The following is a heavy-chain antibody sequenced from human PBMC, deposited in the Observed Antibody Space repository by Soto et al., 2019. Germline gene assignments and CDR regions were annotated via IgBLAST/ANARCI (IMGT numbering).Heavy chain of an antibody. CDR1: GVSFSSSSYY. J-gene: IGHJ4*02. Sequence: TLSRTCTVSGVSFSSSSYYWCRIRQPPGRGLEWIGSIYYRGSTYYNPSLKSRVTISVDKYKNQFYLKLSSVTAADTAVYYCARHEVGCSSPEGPFDYWGQGTLVTVSS. CDR3: ARHEVGCSSPEGPFDY. V-gene: IGHV4-39*01. D-gene: IGHD6-13*01. CDR2: IYYRGST.